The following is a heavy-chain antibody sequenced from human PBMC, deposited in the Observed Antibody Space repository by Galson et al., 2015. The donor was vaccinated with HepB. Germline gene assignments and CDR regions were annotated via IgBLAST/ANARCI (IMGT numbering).Heavy chain of an antibody. CDR2: ISSDGSQQ. CDR1: GFTFINYA. V-gene: IGHV3-30-3*01. J-gene: IGHJ4*02. CDR3: ARGWAYMSSSVNY. Sequence: SLRLSCAASGFTFINYAMHWVRQAPGKGLEWVAVISSDGSQQNYADSVKGRFTIPRDDSKNTLFLQMSSLRDDDTALYYCARGWAYMSSSVNYWGQGTLVTVSS. D-gene: IGHD6-6*01.